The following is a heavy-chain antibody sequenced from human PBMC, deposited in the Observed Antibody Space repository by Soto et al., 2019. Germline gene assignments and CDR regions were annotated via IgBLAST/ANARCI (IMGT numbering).Heavy chain of an antibody. V-gene: IGHV4-34*02. CDR1: SGSFNTYY. Sequence: QVQLQQWGAGLLKPSETLSLTCAVYSGSFNTYYWSWVRQPPGKGLEWIAEINHFGRTNYNPSLKSRLTISVGTSKNQLSLSLSSVTAADTAVYYCARVSRGTGTSWGAFYYMDVWGTGTPVTVSS. D-gene: IGHD1-26*01. CDR2: INHFGRT. CDR3: ARVSRGTGTSWGAFYYMDV. J-gene: IGHJ6*03.